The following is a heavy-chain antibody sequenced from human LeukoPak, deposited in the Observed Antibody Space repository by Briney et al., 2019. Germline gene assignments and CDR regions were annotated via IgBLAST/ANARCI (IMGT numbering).Heavy chain of an antibody. D-gene: IGHD3-22*01. Sequence: GGSLRLPYAASRFTFRSYWLTWVRQAPGKGLEGVANIKQDGGEKHFVDSVQGRFTICRHNAKYSLYLQMNSLRAEDTAVYYCARDVGYDSSGSYPYYFDYWGLGSLVTVSS. CDR3: ARDVGYDSSGSYPYYFDY. J-gene: IGHJ4*02. V-gene: IGHV3-7*05. CDR2: IKQDGGEK. CDR1: RFTFRSYW.